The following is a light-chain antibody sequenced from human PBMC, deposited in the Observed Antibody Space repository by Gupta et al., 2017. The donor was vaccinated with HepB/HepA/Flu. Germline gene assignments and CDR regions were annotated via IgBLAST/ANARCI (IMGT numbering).Light chain of an antibody. Sequence: DTQMSQSPSSLSACVGDRVTITCRSSQSISSYLNWYQQKPGKAPKLLIYAASSLQSGVPPRFSGSGSRTDFTLTISNLQPEDFATYYCQQRYSTPRTFGQGTKLEIK. CDR1: QSISSY. J-gene: IGKJ2*01. V-gene: IGKV1-39*01. CDR2: AAS. CDR3: QQRYSTPRT.